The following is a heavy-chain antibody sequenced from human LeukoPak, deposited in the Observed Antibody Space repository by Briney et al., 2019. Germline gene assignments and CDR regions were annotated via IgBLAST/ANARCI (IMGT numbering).Heavy chain of an antibody. Sequence: ASVKVSCKASGYTFNSHGISWVRQAPGQGLEWMGSISAYNGDKDFAQNFQGRLTMTTDISTSTAYMELRSLRSDDTAVYYCARDTSPMVSPFDCWGQGSPVTVAS. V-gene: IGHV1-18*01. D-gene: IGHD5-18*01. CDR2: ISAYNGDK. CDR3: ARDTSPMVSPFDC. CDR1: GYTFNSHG. J-gene: IGHJ4*02.